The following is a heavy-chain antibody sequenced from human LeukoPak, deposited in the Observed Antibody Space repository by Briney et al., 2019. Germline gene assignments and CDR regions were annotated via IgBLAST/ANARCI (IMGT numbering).Heavy chain of an antibody. CDR1: GYTFTSYG. CDR3: AREESYDSSGYPFDY. CDR2: ISAYNGNT. Sequence: ASVKVSCKASGYTFTSYGFSWVRQAPGQGLEWMGWISAYNGNTNYAQKLQGRVTMTTDTSTSTAYMELRSLRSDDTAVYYCAREESYDSSGYPFDYWGQGTLVTVSS. D-gene: IGHD3-22*01. V-gene: IGHV1-18*01. J-gene: IGHJ4*02.